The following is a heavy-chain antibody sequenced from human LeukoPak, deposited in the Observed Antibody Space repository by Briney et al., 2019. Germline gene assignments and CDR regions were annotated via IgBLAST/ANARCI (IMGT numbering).Heavy chain of an antibody. D-gene: IGHD5/OR15-5a*01. CDR1: GFTFSSYG. V-gene: IGHV3-30*03. J-gene: IGHJ5*02. Sequence: GSLRLSCAASGFTFSSYGMHWVRQAPGRGLEWVAVISYDGSNKYYADSVKGGFTISRDNSKNTVYLQMNSLRAEDTAVYYCARVRSKGGFDPWGQGTLVTVSS. CDR2: ISYDGSNK. CDR3: ARVRSKGGFDP.